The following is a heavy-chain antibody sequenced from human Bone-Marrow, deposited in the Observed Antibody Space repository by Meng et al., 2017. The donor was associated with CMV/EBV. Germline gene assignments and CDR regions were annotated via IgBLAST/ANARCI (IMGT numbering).Heavy chain of an antibody. D-gene: IGHD3-10*01. CDR1: GFTFSSYA. J-gene: IGHJ4*02. Sequence: GGSLRLSCAASGFTFSSYAMHWVRQAPGKGLEWVAVISYDGSNKYYADSVKGRFTISRDNSKNTLYLQMNSLRAEDTAVYYCVRGGRFGEINWGQGTLVTDSS. V-gene: IGHV3-30-3*01. CDR2: ISYDGSNK. CDR3: VRGGRFGEIN.